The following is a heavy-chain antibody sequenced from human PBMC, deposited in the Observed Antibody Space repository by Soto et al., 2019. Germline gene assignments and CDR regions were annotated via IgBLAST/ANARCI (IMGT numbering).Heavy chain of an antibody. J-gene: IGHJ6*02. CDR2: IYYSGST. D-gene: IGHD2-2*01. CDR3: ARRRGYCSSTSCFYGMDV. CDR1: GGSISSYY. Sequence: PSETLSLTCTVSGGSISSYYWSWIRQPPGKGLEWIGYIYYSGSTNYNPSLKSRVTISVDTSKNQFSLKLSSVTAADTAVYYCARRRGYCSSTSCFYGMDVWGQGTTVTVSS. V-gene: IGHV4-59*08.